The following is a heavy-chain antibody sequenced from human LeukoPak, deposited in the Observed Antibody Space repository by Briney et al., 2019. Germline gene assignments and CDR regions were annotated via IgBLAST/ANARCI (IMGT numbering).Heavy chain of an antibody. CDR2: IYRRGST. J-gene: IGHJ4*02. V-gene: IGHV3-53*01. Sequence: GGSLRLSCAASGLNVSTNSMNWVRQAPGKGLEWVSVIYRRGSTLNANSVKGRFTISRDSFRNTLFLQMNSLRAEDTAVYYCARGYSSADYWGQGTLVTVSS. CDR1: GLNVSTNS. D-gene: IGHD5-18*01. CDR3: ARGYSSADY.